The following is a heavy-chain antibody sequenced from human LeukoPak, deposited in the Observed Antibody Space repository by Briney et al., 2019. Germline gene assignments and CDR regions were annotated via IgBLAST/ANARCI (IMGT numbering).Heavy chain of an antibody. CDR3: ARIPRYYYGSGSYFDY. J-gene: IGHJ4*02. Sequence: SGPALVKPTQTLTLTCTFSGFSLSTSGMCVSWIRQPPGKALEWLALIDWDDDKYYSTSLKTRPTISKDTSKNRVVLTMTNMDPVDTATYYCARIPRYYYGSGSYFDYWGQGTLVTVSS. CDR1: GFSLSTSGMC. V-gene: IGHV2-70*01. D-gene: IGHD3-10*01. CDR2: IDWDDDK.